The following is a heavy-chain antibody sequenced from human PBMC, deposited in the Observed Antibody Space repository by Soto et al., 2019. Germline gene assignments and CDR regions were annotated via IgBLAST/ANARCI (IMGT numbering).Heavy chain of an antibody. J-gene: IGHJ4*02. V-gene: IGHV3-23*01. CDR1: GFTFSSYA. CDR3: ARAHSSSWRIPGY. D-gene: IGHD6-13*01. CDR2: ISGSGGST. Sequence: PGGSLRLSCAASGFTFSSYAMSWVRQAPGKGLEWVSAISGSGGSTYYADSVKGRFTISRDNSKNTLNLQMNTLRTEDTAVYYCARAHSSSWRIPGYWGQGTLVTVSS.